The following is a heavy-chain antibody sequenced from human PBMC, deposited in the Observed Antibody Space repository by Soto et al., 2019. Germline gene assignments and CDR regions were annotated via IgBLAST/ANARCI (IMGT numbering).Heavy chain of an antibody. V-gene: IGHV4-59*01. J-gene: IGHJ6*02. CDR1: VGSISSYY. D-gene: IGHD3-16*02. Sequence: SETLSLTCTVSVGSISSYYWSWIRQPPGKGLEWIGYIYYSGSTNYNPSLKSRVTISVDTSKNQFSLKLSSVTAADTAVYYCARLSEYYYYGMDVWGQGTTVTVSS. CDR3: ARLSEYYYYGMDV. CDR2: IYYSGST.